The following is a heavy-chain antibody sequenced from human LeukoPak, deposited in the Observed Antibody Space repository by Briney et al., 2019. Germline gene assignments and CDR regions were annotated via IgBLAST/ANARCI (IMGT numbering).Heavy chain of an antibody. CDR2: LYYSGST. CDR3: ARDSYSSDATGYYLYYYGLDV. V-gene: IGHV4-39*07. J-gene: IGHJ6*02. CDR1: GGSISSSSYY. Sequence: SETLSLTCTVSGGSISSSSYYWDWIRQPPGKGLEWIGSLYYSGSTYYNPSLKSRVTISVDTSKNQFSLRLSSVTAADTAMYYCARDSYSSDATGYYLYYYGLDVWGQGTTVTVSS. D-gene: IGHD3-9*01.